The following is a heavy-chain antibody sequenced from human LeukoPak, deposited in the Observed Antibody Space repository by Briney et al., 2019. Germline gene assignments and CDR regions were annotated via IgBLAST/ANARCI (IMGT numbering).Heavy chain of an antibody. J-gene: IGHJ4*02. D-gene: IGHD6-13*01. CDR1: GFTFSSYW. Sequence: PGGSLRLSCAASGFTFSSYWMSWVRQAPGKGLEWVANIKQDGSEKYYVDSVKGRFTISRDNAKISLYLQMNSLRAEDTAVYYCARGGKQQLVSGYFDYWGQGTLVTVSS. V-gene: IGHV3-7*01. CDR3: ARGGKQQLVSGYFDY. CDR2: IKQDGSEK.